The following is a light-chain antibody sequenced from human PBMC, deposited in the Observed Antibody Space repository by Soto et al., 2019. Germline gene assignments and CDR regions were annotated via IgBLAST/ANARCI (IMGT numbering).Light chain of an antibody. J-gene: IGLJ1*01. V-gene: IGLV2-14*01. CDR2: DVT. Sequence: QSALTQPASVSGSPGHSITISCTGTSSDVGGYNFVTWYQQYPGKAPKLVIHDVTRRPSGVSNRFSGSKSGTTASLTISGLQAEDEADYYCCSYTSSTSYVFGNGTKVTVL. CDR1: SSDVGGYNF. CDR3: CSYTSSTSYV.